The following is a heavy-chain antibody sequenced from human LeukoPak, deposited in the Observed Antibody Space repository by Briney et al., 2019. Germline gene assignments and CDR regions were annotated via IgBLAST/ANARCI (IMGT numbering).Heavy chain of an antibody. CDR2: IYYSGST. CDR1: GGSFSGYY. CDR3: ATGSLWFGEFGY. J-gene: IGHJ4*02. D-gene: IGHD3-10*01. V-gene: IGHV4-59*01. Sequence: PSETLSLTCAVYGGSFSGYYWSWIRQPPGKGLEWIGYIYYSGSTNYNPSLKSRVTISVDTSKNQFSLKLSSVTAADTAVYYCATGSLWFGEFGYWGQGTLVTVSS.